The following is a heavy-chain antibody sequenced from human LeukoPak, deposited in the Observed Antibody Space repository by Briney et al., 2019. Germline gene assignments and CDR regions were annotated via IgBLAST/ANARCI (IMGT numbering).Heavy chain of an antibody. CDR2: IYYSGST. CDR1: GGSISSYY. V-gene: IGHV4-59*01. Sequence: SETLSLTCTVSGGSISSYYWCWIRQPPGKGLEWIGYIYYSGSTNYNPSLKSRVTISVDTSKNQFSLKLSSVTAADTAVYYCARGWPHGSGSTDGDYWGQGTLVTVSS. J-gene: IGHJ4*02. CDR3: ARGWPHGSGSTDGDY. D-gene: IGHD3-10*01.